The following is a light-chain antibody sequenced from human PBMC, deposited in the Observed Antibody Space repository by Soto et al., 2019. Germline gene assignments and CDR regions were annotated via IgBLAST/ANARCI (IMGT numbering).Light chain of an antibody. V-gene: IGKV4-1*01. CDR2: WAS. J-gene: IGKJ3*01. Sequence: DIVMTQSPDSLAVSLGERATINCKSSQSVFYNSNNKNFLAWYQQKPGQPPKLLIYWASTRESGVPDRFRGSGSETDFTLTISSLQAEDVAVYYCQQYLYDPLTFGPGTNVDIK. CDR3: QQYLYDPLT. CDR1: QSVFYNSNNKNF.